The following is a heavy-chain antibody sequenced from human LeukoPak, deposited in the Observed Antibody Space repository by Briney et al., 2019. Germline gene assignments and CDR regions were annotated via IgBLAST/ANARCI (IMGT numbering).Heavy chain of an antibody. D-gene: IGHD2-8*01. J-gene: IGHJ6*02. CDR2: ISGSGGST. Sequence: GGSLRLSCAASGFTFSSYAMSWVRQAPGKGLEWVSAISGSGGSTYYADSVKGRFTISKDNSKNTLYLQMNSLRAEDTAAYYCARSSGVYYYYYGMDVWGQGTTVTVSS. V-gene: IGHV3-23*01. CDR3: ARSSGVYYYYYGMDV. CDR1: GFTFSSYA.